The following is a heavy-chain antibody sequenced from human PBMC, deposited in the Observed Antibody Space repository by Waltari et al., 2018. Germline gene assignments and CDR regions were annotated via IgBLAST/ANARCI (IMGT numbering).Heavy chain of an antibody. CDR1: GFTFRGAP. Sequence: EVHLEESGGAVVPPGGSLKLSCAASGFTFRGAPMHWVRQASGKAPEWMGGIGTKNNKYPTTYGAAGRGRFSISRDDSENKVFLEMTKLTVDDAAVYYCTRSAGATNAWGRGALVAVSS. CDR2: IGTKNNKYPT. CDR3: TRSAGATNA. D-gene: IGHD1-26*01. V-gene: IGHV3-73*01. J-gene: IGHJ5*02.